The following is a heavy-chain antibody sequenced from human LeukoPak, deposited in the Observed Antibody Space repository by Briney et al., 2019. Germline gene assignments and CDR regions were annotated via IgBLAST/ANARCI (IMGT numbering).Heavy chain of an antibody. CDR1: GFSLSNARMG. D-gene: IGHD3-22*01. V-gene: IGHV2-26*01. Sequence: GSGPVLVKPTDTLTLTCTVSGFSLSNARMGVSWIRQPPGKALEWLAHIFSNDEKSYSTSLKSRLTISKDTSKSQVVLTMTNMDPVDTATYYCARMSSSSGYHYYFDYWGQGTLVTVSS. CDR3: ARMSSSSGYHYYFDY. J-gene: IGHJ4*02. CDR2: IFSNDEK.